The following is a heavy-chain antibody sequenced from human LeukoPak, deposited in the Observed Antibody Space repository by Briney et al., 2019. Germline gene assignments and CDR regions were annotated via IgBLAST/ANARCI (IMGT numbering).Heavy chain of an antibody. CDR1: DGSIRSATYH. CDR2: IYTSGNT. Sequence: SQTLSLTCTVSDGSIRSATYHWNWIRQSAGKGLEWIGRIYTSGNTNYNPSLNNRVTMAVDTSKSQCSLQLSAVTAADTAVYYCARGVPSSYYDSSGYSWGHGTLVTVSS. J-gene: IGHJ5*01. CDR3: ARGVPSSYYDSSGYS. V-gene: IGHV4-61*02. D-gene: IGHD3-22*01.